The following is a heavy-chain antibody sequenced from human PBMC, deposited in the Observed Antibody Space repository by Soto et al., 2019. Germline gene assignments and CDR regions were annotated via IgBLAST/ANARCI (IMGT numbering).Heavy chain of an antibody. CDR1: GFTFSNAW. J-gene: IGHJ6*02. D-gene: IGHD3-22*01. Sequence: GGSLRLSCAASGFTFSNAWMNWVRQAPGKGLEWVGRIKSKTDGGTTDYAAPVKGRFTISRDDSKNTLYLQMNSLKTEDTAVYYCTTPTMIVPNDYSYDMDVWGQGTTVTVSS. CDR2: IKSKTDGGTT. CDR3: TTPTMIVPNDYSYDMDV. V-gene: IGHV3-15*07.